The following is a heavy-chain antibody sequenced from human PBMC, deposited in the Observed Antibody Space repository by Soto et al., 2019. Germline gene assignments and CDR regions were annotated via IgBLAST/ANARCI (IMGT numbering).Heavy chain of an antibody. CDR2: INPKSGNT. J-gene: IGHJ6*02. CDR1: GYTFSSHE. CDR3: ARGDTYSDYYYYSLDV. D-gene: IGHD4-4*01. Sequence: ASVKVSCKASGYTFSSHEMNWVRQATGQGLEWMGRINPKSGNTAYAQKFQGRLTMTRNTSISTGYMELSGLRSDDTAVYYCARGDTYSDYYYYSLDVWGQGTTVTLS. V-gene: IGHV1-8*01.